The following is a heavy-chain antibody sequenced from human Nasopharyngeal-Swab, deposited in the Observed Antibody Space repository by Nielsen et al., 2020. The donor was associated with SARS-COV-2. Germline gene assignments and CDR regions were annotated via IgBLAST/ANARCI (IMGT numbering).Heavy chain of an antibody. J-gene: IGHJ4*02. D-gene: IGHD6-13*01. V-gene: IGHV4-39*01. CDR3: VRSSSWYYFDY. CDR1: GDSISSLTFF. CDR2: IYYNGNT. Sequence: SETLPLTCTLSGDSISSLTFFWGCIRQPPGTGLELLGTIYYNGNTYQNPSLKSRLTISVDKSKNQFSLQLSSVTAEDTAVYYCVRSSSWYYFDYWAQGTQVTVSS.